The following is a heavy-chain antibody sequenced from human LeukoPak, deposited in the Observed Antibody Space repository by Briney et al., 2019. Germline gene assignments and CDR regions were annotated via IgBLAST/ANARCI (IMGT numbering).Heavy chain of an antibody. CDR2: IYHSGST. D-gene: IGHD1-26*01. J-gene: IGHJ4*02. Sequence: SETLSLTCAVSGYFISSGYYWGWIRQPPGKGLEWIGSIYHSGSTYYNPSLKSRVTISVDTSKNQFSLKLSSVTAADTAVYYCARLLGYYFDYWGQGTLVTVSS. V-gene: IGHV4-38-2*01. CDR3: ARLLGYYFDY. CDR1: GYFISSGYY.